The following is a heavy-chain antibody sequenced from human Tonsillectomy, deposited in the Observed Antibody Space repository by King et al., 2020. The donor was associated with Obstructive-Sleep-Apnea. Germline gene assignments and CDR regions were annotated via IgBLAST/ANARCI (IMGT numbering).Heavy chain of an antibody. Sequence: VQLVESGAEVKKPGASVKVSCKASGYTFTSYGISWVRQAPGQGLEWMVWISAYNGNTNYAQKLQGRVTMTTDTSTSTAYMELRSLRSDDTAVYYCARDRPYYDSSGYYDYFDYWGQGTLVTVSS. V-gene: IGHV1-18*01. J-gene: IGHJ4*02. CDR2: ISAYNGNT. CDR1: GYTFTSYG. CDR3: ARDRPYYDSSGYYDYFDY. D-gene: IGHD3-22*01.